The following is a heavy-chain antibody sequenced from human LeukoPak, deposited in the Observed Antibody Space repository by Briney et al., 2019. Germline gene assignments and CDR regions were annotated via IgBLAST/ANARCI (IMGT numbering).Heavy chain of an antibody. Sequence: PGGSLRLSCAASGFTFSSYAMSWVRQAPGKGLEWASAISGSGGSTYYADSVKGRFTISRDNSKNTLYLQMNSLRAEDTAVYYCAKTPLQYYYDSSGYSIVTDYWGQGTLVTVSS. CDR3: AKTPLQYYYDSSGYSIVTDY. D-gene: IGHD3-22*01. CDR2: ISGSGGST. J-gene: IGHJ4*02. V-gene: IGHV3-23*01. CDR1: GFTFSSYA.